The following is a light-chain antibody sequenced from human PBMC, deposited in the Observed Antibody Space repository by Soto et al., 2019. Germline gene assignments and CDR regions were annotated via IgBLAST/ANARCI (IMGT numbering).Light chain of an antibody. Sequence: QSALTQPASVSGPPGQSITISCTGTSSDVGGYDYVSWYQQHPGKAPKLMLYDVSNRPPGLSNRFSGSKSGNTASLTISGLQAEDEADYFCTSYAGSSTLYVFGTGTKLTVL. J-gene: IGLJ1*01. CDR3: TSYAGSSTLYV. V-gene: IGLV2-14*01. CDR1: SSDVGGYDY. CDR2: DVS.